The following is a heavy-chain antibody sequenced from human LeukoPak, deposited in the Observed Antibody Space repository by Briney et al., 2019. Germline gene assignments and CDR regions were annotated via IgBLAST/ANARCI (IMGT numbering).Heavy chain of an antibody. Sequence: NASETLSLTCGVSGGSISSTNWWTWIRQPPGKGLEWIGEVHLDGRTNYNPSLESRLTMSVDLSENHISLKLTSVTAADTAVYYCAREGGFYRPLDYTGQGTLVTVSS. J-gene: IGHJ4*02. V-gene: IGHV4-4*02. CDR2: VHLDGRT. CDR1: GGSISSTNW. D-gene: IGHD3-3*01. CDR3: AREGGFYRPLDY.